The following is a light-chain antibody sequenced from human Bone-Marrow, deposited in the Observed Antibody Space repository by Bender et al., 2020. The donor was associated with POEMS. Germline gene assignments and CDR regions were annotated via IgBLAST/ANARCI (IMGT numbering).Light chain of an antibody. CDR2: AVN. Sequence: QSALTQPPSASGSPGQSVTISCTGTSSDVGDYTAVSWYQQHPGKAPKLMIYAVNERPSGVPDRFSGSKSGNTASLTISGLQAEDEADYYCCSYAGSSTWVFGGGTKLTVL. V-gene: IGLV2-8*01. CDR3: CSYAGSSTWV. CDR1: SSDVGDYTA. J-gene: IGLJ3*02.